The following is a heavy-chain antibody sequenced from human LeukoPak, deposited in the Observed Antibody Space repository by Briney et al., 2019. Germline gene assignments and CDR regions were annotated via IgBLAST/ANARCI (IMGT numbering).Heavy chain of an antibody. J-gene: IGHJ4*02. CDR1: GYIFTSYY. CDR3: ARDLTHRRNYDNSGYQIVPAF. Sequence: ASVKVSCKASGYIFTSYYMHWVRQARGQGLEWMGWISGYNGNTKYVQKFQGRVTMTTDTSTSTAYMELRSLRSDDTAVYYCARDLTHRRNYDNSGYQIVPAFWGQGTLVTVSS. CDR2: ISGYNGNT. V-gene: IGHV1-18*04. D-gene: IGHD3-22*01.